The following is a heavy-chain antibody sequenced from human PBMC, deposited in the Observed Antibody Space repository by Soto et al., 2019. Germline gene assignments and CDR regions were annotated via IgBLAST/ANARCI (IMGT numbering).Heavy chain of an antibody. V-gene: IGHV4-34*01. J-gene: IGHJ4*02. CDR1: GGSFSGYY. D-gene: IGHD3-22*01. CDR3: ARERRGNYYDSSGPLSG. Sequence: PSETLSLTCAVYGGSFSGYYWSWIRQPPGKGLEWIGEINHSGSTNYNPSLKSRVTISVDTSKNQFSLKLSSVTAADTAVYYCARERRGNYYDSSGPLSGWGQGTLVTVSS. CDR2: INHSGST.